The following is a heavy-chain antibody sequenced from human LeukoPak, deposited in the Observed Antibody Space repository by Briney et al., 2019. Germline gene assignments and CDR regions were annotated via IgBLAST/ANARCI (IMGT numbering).Heavy chain of an antibody. CDR1: GFTFSSYA. J-gene: IGHJ4*02. V-gene: IGHV3-64*01. D-gene: IGHD1-26*01. Sequence: GGSLRLSCAASGFTFSSYAMHWVRQAPGKGLEYVSAISSNGGSTYYANSVKGRFTISRDNSKNTLYLQMGSLRAEDMAVYYCARLDRDGSYVYWGQGTLVTVSS. CDR2: ISSNGGST. CDR3: ARLDRDGSYVY.